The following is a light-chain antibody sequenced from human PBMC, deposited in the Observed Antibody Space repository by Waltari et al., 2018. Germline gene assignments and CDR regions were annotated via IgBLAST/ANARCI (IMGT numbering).Light chain of an antibody. Sequence: EIVLTQSPATLSLSPGERATLSCRASQSVSSYLAWYQQKHGQAPRLLIYDASNRATGIPARFSGSGSGTDFTLTISILEPKDFAVYYCQQRSNWLITCGQGTRLEIK. CDR1: QSVSSY. V-gene: IGKV3-11*01. J-gene: IGKJ5*01. CDR2: DAS. CDR3: QQRSNWLIT.